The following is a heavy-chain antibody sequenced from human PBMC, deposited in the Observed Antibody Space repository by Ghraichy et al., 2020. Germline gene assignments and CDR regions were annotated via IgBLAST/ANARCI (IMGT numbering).Heavy chain of an antibody. V-gene: IGHV3-23*01. CDR1: GVTFSSYA. CDR3: AKGEAGFDY. Sequence: GESLNISCAASGVTFSSYAMNWVRQAPGKGLEWVSGISGSGGRTYYADSVKGRFTISRDNSKNTLYLDMDSLRVEDTAVYYCAKGEAGFDYWGQGTLVPVSS. CDR2: ISGSGGRT. J-gene: IGHJ4*02.